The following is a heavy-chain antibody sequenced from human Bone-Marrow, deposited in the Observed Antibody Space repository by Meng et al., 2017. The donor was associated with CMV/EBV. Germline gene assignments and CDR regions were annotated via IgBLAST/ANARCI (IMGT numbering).Heavy chain of an antibody. J-gene: IGHJ6*02. CDR2: ISSSSSTI. CDR1: GFTFSSYS. Sequence: GESLKISCAASGFTFSSYSMNWVRQAPGKGLEWVSYISSSSSTIYYADSVKGRFTISRDNAKNSLYLQMNSLRAEDTAVYYCAKDRGYCSSTSCYMPYYYGMDVWGQGTTVTVSS. V-gene: IGHV3-48*04. CDR3: AKDRGYCSSTSCYMPYYYGMDV. D-gene: IGHD2-2*02.